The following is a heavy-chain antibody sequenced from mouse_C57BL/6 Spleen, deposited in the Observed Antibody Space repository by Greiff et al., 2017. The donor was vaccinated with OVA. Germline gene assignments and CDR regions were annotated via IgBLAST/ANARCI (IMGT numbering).Heavy chain of an antibody. Sequence: DVKLVESGGGLVQSGRSLRLSCATSGFTFSDFYMEWVRQAPGKGLEWIAASRNKANDYTTEYSASVKGRFIVSRDTSQSILYLQMNALRAEDTAIYYCARDASYSNFYWYFDVWGTGTTVTVSS. CDR1: GFTFSDFY. V-gene: IGHV7-1*01. CDR3: ARDASYSNFYWYFDV. CDR2: SRNKANDYTT. D-gene: IGHD2-5*01. J-gene: IGHJ1*03.